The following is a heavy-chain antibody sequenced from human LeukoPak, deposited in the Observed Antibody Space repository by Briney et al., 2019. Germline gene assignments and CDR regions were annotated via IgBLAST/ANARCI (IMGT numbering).Heavy chain of an antibody. Sequence: SETLSLTCTVSGGCISRYYWSWIRQPPAQGLEWIGYIYYSGSTNYNPSLKSRVTISVDTSKHQFSLKLISVAAADTAVYYCARDGYIYTSAFDIWGQGTTVTVSS. D-gene: IGHD5-18*01. V-gene: IGHV4-59*01. CDR1: GGCISRYY. CDR3: ARDGYIYTSAFDI. J-gene: IGHJ3*02. CDR2: IYYSGST.